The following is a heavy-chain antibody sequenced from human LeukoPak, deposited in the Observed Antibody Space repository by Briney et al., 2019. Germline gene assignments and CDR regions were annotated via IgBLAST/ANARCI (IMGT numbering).Heavy chain of an antibody. Sequence: SETLSLTCTVSGGSISSYYWSWIRQPPRKGLEWIGYIHYTGSTNYNPSLKSRVTISVDTSENQFSLKLSSVTAADTAVYYCARDPSSGWYGGFDYWGQGTLVTVSS. V-gene: IGHV4-59*01. D-gene: IGHD6-19*01. J-gene: IGHJ4*02. CDR2: IHYTGST. CDR3: ARDPSSGWYGGFDY. CDR1: GGSISSYY.